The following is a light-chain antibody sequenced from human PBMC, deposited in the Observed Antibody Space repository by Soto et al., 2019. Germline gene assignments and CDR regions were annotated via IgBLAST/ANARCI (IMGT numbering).Light chain of an antibody. Sequence: EIVMTQSPATLSVSPGERATLSCRASESVISNLAWYQQKPGQAPRLLIYGASARATGIPARFSGSGSGTDFTLTISRLEPEDFAVYYCQQYGSSPSITFGQGTRLEI. CDR2: GAS. V-gene: IGKV3-20*01. CDR1: ESVISN. CDR3: QQYGSSPSIT. J-gene: IGKJ5*01.